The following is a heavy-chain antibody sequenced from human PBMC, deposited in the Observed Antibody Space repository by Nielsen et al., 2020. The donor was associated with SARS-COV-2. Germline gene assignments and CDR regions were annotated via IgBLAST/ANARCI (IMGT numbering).Heavy chain of an antibody. Sequence: SETLSLTCTVSGGSISSGDYYWSWIRQPPGKGLEWIGYIYYSGSTYYNPSLKSRVTISVDTSKNQFSLKLSSVTAADTAVYYCARLIVVSSAFDIRGQGTMVTVSS. J-gene: IGHJ3*02. V-gene: IGHV4-30-4*01. D-gene: IGHD3-22*01. CDR1: GGSISSGDYY. CDR3: ARLIVVSSAFDI. CDR2: IYYSGST.